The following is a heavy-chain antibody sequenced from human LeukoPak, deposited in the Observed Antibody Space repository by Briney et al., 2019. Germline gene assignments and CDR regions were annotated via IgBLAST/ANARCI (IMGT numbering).Heavy chain of an antibody. Sequence: GGSLRLSCAASGFTFNTYGMHWVRQAPGKGLEWVAFIRYDGSNKYYADSVKGRFTISRDNSKNTLYLQMNSLRAEDTAVYYCAKDGPTVVPGGAFDIWGQGTMVTVSS. CDR3: AKDGPTVVPGGAFDI. CDR1: GFTFNTYG. J-gene: IGHJ3*02. V-gene: IGHV3-30*02. D-gene: IGHD4-23*01. CDR2: IRYDGSNK.